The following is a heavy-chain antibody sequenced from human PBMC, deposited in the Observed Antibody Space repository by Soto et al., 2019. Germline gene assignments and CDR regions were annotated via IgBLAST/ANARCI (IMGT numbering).Heavy chain of an antibody. J-gene: IGHJ4*02. D-gene: IGHD3-10*01. V-gene: IGHV4-31*03. CDR1: GGSIRRPNFS. Sequence: SETLSVTCTVIGGSIRRPNFSWIWIRQHTGKGPEWIGNIYYNGTTTYSPSLESRLTISLDPSKDQFSLTLKSVTAADTAVYYCTRYAPVRCGELSHWGQGTLVIGSS. CDR3: TRYAPVRCGELSH. CDR2: IYYNGTT.